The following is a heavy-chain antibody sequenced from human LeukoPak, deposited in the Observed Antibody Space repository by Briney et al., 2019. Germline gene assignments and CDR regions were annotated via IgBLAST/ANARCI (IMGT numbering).Heavy chain of an antibody. J-gene: IGHJ4*02. D-gene: IGHD1-26*01. CDR2: IYPDDSDT. V-gene: IGHV5-51*01. CDR1: AYSFTSYW. Sequence: GESLKIFCKGSAYSFTSYWIGWVRQMPGKGLEWMGSIYPDDSDTRYSPSFQGQVTISADKSISTAYLQWSSLKASDTAMYYCATHANARREVGATSWGQGTLVTVSS. CDR3: ATHANARREVGATS.